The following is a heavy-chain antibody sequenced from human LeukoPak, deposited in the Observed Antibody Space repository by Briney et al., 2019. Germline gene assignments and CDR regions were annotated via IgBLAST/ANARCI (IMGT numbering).Heavy chain of an antibody. D-gene: IGHD1-26*01. CDR1: GGSINSYY. CDR3: ARANSGSYRI. J-gene: IGHJ4*02. CDR2: IYYSGST. Sequence: PSETLSLTCTVSGGSINSYYWNWIRQPPGKGLEWIGYIYYSGSTNYNPSLKSRVTISVDTSKNQFSLKLSSVTAADTAVYYCARANSGSYRIWGQGTLVTVSS. V-gene: IGHV4-59*01.